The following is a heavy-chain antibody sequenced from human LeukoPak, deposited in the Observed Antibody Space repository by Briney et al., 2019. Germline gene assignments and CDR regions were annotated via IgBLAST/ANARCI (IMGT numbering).Heavy chain of an antibody. Sequence: GRPLRHSCAASGFTFSSYAMHWVRQAPGKGLAWVAVISYDGSNKYYADSVKGRFTISRDNSKNTLYLQMNSLRAEDTAVYYCARDLLFWEWLPPGGGGMDVWGQVTTVTVAS. CDR2: ISYDGSNK. J-gene: IGHJ6*02. V-gene: IGHV3-30-3*01. CDR1: GFTFSSYA. D-gene: IGHD3-3*01. CDR3: ARDLLFWEWLPPGGGGMDV.